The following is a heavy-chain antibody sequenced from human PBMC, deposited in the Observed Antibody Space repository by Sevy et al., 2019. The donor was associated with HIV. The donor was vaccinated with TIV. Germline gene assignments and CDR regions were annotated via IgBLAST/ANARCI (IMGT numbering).Heavy chain of an antibody. D-gene: IGHD5-12*01. CDR3: TRNRGYHTFDH. Sequence: GGSLRLSCAASGFTFSIFDLDWVRQAPGKGLEWVSYIRGSSGSYMPYYADSVKGRFTISRDNAKNSLYLQMNSLRDEHTAVYYCTRNRGYHTFDHWGQGTLVTVSS. J-gene: IGHJ4*02. CDR2: IRGSSGSY. V-gene: IGHV3-48*02. CDR1: GFTFSIFD.